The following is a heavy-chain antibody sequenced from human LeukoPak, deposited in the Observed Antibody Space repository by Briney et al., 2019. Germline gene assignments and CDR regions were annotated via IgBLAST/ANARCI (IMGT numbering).Heavy chain of an antibody. CDR3: ARYCSSTSCFQSGGHYYGMDV. Sequence: PSQTLSLTCAVSGGSISSGGYSWRWIRQPPGKGLEWIGYIYHSGSTYYNPSLKSQVTISVDRSKNQFSLKLSSVTAADTAVYYCARYCSSTSCFQSGGHYYGMDVWGKGTTVTVSS. CDR1: GGSISSGGYS. D-gene: IGHD2-2*01. CDR2: IYHSGST. V-gene: IGHV4-30-2*01. J-gene: IGHJ6*04.